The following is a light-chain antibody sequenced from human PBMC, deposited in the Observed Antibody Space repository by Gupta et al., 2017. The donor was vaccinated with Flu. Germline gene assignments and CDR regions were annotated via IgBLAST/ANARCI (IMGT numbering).Light chain of an antibody. Sequence: QSIPISCTGSNSDIGAYVSWYQHHPGRAPKLMMYDVNNRPSGISNRFSGSKSANTASLTISGLQAEDEADYYCHSCKGSTTPWVFGGGTKMTGL. CDR1: NSDIGAY. CDR3: HSCKGSTTPWV. J-gene: IGLJ2*01. CDR2: DVN. V-gene: IGLV2-14*03.